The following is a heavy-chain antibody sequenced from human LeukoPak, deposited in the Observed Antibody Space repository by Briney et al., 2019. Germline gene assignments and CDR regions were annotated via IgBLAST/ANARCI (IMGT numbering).Heavy chain of an antibody. CDR1: GFTFSDYW. CDR2: INQDGSAK. J-gene: IGHJ4*02. D-gene: IGHD4-23*01. CDR3: ARDVHGGAFDY. Sequence: GGSLRLSCAASGFTFSDYWMNWVRQAPGKGLEWVANINQDGSAKYYVDSVKGRFTFSRDNTMNSLFLQMNSLRAEDTAVYYCARDVHGGAFDYWGQGTLVTVSS. V-gene: IGHV3-7*01.